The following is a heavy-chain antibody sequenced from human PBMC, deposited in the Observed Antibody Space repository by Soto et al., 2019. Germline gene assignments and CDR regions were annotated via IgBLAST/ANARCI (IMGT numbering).Heavy chain of an antibody. J-gene: IGHJ6*02. CDR1: GGTFSSYA. Sequence: QVQLVQSGAEVNEPGFSVKVYCKASGGTFSSYAISWVRQAPGQGLEWMGGIIPIFGTANYAQKFQGRVRSTEDKLTSIAYSELRSLRSEEMALYYCGRDHGVIAAAGSGAYYGMDVWGQGPTVTLSS. V-gene: IGHV1-69*06. CDR2: IIPIFGTA. CDR3: GRDHGVIAAAGSGAYYGMDV. D-gene: IGHD6-13*01.